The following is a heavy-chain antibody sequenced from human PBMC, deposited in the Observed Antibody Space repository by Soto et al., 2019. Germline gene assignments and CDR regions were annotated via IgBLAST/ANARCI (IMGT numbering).Heavy chain of an antibody. D-gene: IGHD5-12*01. Sequence: QVQLQQWGAGLLKPSETLSLTCAVYGGSFSGYYWSWIRQPPGKGLEWIGEINHSGSTNYNPSLKSRVTISVDTSKTQFSLKLSSVTAADTAVYYCARDVRDGYKILGFDYWGQGTLVTVSS. CDR1: GGSFSGYY. V-gene: IGHV4-34*01. CDR3: ARDVRDGYKILGFDY. CDR2: INHSGST. J-gene: IGHJ4*02.